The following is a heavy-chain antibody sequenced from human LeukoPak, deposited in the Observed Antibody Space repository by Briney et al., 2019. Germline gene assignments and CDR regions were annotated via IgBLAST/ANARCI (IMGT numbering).Heavy chain of an antibody. CDR1: GFIVSHNY. Sequence: PGGSLRLSCAASGFIVSHNYMTWVHQAPGKGLEWISVIYIDGTTYYADSVKGRFTISRDQANNTLYLQMNTLRDEDTAVYYCARGPRYSFYWGQGTLVSVSS. CDR3: ARGPRYSFY. V-gene: IGHV3-53*01. J-gene: IGHJ4*02. D-gene: IGHD6-13*01. CDR2: IYIDGTT.